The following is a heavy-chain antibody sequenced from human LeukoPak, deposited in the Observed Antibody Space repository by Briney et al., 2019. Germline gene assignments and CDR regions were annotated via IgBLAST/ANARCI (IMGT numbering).Heavy chain of an antibody. V-gene: IGHV3-30*03. CDR3: ARGGDLTTVVTYFDY. J-gene: IGHJ4*02. D-gene: IGHD4-23*01. CDR1: GFTFSSYG. Sequence: PGGSLRLSCAASGFTFSSYGMHWVRQAPGKGLEWVAVISYDGSNKYYADSVKGRFTISRDNSKNTLYLQMNSLRAEDTAVYYCARGGDLTTVVTYFDYWGQGTLVTVSS. CDR2: ISYDGSNK.